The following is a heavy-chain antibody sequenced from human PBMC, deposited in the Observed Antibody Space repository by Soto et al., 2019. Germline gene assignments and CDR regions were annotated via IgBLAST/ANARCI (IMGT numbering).Heavy chain of an antibody. CDR3: AKDSGRGSADYYFDY. CDR2: ISSDGKDK. Sequence: QVQLVESGGGVVQPGRSLRLSCAASGFTFSSYAIHWVRQAPGKGLEWVAVISSDGKDKYSADPMKGRFAISRDNSNNTLYLQMKGLRAEDTAVYYCAKDSGRGSADYYFDYWGQGTLVTVSS. V-gene: IGHV3-30*18. D-gene: IGHD3-10*01. CDR1: GFTFSSYA. J-gene: IGHJ4*02.